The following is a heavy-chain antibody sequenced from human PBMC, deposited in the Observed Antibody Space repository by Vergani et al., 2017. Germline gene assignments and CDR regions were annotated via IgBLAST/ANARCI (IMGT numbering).Heavy chain of an antibody. Sequence: QVQLQESGPGLVKSSETLSLTCSVSFDSIRNLYCNWVRQPPGKGLEWIGSIHSSENTNYNPSLKTRVTISVDTSKNQFSLTLTSVTAADTDVYYCAADTHSGQRADRWGQGILVTVTS. D-gene: IGHD6-19*01. CDR1: FDSIRNLY. CDR3: AADTHSGQRADR. V-gene: IGHV4-59*11. CDR2: IHSSENT. J-gene: IGHJ5*02.